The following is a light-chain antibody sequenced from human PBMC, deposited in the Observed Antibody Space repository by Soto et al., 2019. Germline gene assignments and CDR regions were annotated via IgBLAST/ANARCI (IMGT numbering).Light chain of an antibody. J-gene: IGKJ4*01. CDR2: GAS. V-gene: IGKV3-15*01. Sequence: EIVMTQSPGTLSVSPGERATLSCRASQSVSRKLAWYQQKPGQAPRLLIYGASTRATGIPSRFSGSGSGTEFTLTISSLRSEDFAVYYCQHDDNWPPLTFGGGTKVEIK. CDR3: QHDDNWPPLT. CDR1: QSVSRK.